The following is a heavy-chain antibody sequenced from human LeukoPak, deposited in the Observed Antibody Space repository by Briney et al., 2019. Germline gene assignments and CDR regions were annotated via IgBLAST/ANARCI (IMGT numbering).Heavy chain of an antibody. CDR3: ASNRVGLRLRGFFGP. D-gene: IGHD5-12*01. CDR2: ISSSSSTI. CDR1: GFTFSSYS. V-gene: IGHV3-48*04. J-gene: IGHJ5*02. Sequence: PGGSLRLSCAASGFTFSSYSMNWARKAPGKGLEGVSYISSSSSTIYYADSVKGRFTISRDNAKNSPYLQMNSLRAEGTAVYYCASNRVGLRLRGFFGPWGQGSLVTVSS.